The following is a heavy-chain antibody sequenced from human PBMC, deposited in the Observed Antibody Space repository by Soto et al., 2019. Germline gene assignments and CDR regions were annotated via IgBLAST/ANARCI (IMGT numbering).Heavy chain of an antibody. CDR3: ARDWIMVRGLGYYYGMDV. D-gene: IGHD3-10*01. CDR1: GFTFSSYA. J-gene: IGHJ6*02. Sequence: PGGSLRLSCAPSGFTFSSYAMSWVRQAPGKRQEWVSAISSSSSTIYYADSVKGRFTISRDNAKNSLYLQMNSLRDEDTAVYYCARDWIMVRGLGYYYGMDVWGQGTTVTVSS. V-gene: IGHV3-48*02. CDR2: ISSSSSTI.